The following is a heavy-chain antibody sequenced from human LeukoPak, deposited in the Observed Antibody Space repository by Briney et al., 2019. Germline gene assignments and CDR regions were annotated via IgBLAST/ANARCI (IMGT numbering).Heavy chain of an antibody. CDR1: GYTFTSYG. Sequence: ASVKVSCKASGYTFTSYGISWVRQAPGQGLEWMGWISAYNGNTNYAQKLQGRVTTTTDTSTSTAYMELRSLRSDDTAVYYCARGGEEDYYYYGMDVWGQGTTVTVSS. V-gene: IGHV1-18*01. CDR3: ARGGEEDYYYYGMDV. J-gene: IGHJ6*02. D-gene: IGHD4-17*01. CDR2: ISAYNGNT.